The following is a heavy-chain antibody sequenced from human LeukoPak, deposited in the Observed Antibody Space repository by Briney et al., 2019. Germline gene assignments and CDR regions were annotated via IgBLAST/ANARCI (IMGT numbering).Heavy chain of an antibody. CDR1: GFTFSSYA. D-gene: IGHD3-22*01. CDR3: AKDISLGSGYH. J-gene: IGHJ5*02. Sequence: PGGSLRLSCAASGFTFSSYAMSWVRQAPGKGLEWVSAISGSGGSTYYADSVKGRFTISRDNSKSTLYLQMTSLRAEDTAVYYCAKDISLGSGYHWGQGTLVTVSS. V-gene: IGHV3-23*01. CDR2: ISGSGGST.